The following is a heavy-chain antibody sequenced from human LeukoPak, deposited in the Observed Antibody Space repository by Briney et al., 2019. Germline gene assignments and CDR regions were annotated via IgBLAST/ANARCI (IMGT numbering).Heavy chain of an antibody. V-gene: IGHV3-23*01. J-gene: IGHJ4*02. CDR2: ISAGGVST. CDR3: AKLLTIFGVEQVNY. CDR1: GFIFSNYA. Sequence: GGTLRLSCATSGFIFSNYAMGWVRQAPGKGLEFVSNISAGGVSTFYAESVRGRFTVSRDYSKDTLYLEMKNLGAEDTAVYYCAKLLTIFGVEQVNYWGQGTLVTVSS. D-gene: IGHD3-3*01.